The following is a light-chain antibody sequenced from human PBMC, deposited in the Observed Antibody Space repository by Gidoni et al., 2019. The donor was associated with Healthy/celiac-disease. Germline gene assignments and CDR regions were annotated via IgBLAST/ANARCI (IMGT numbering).Light chain of an antibody. CDR1: QSVSSSY. V-gene: IGKV3-20*01. CDR2: GAS. J-gene: IGKJ1*01. CDR3: QQYGSSPS. Sequence: EIVLTQSPGTLSSSPGDRATLSCRASQSVSSSYLAWYQQKPGQAPRLLIYGASSRATGIPDRFSVSGSGTDFTLTISRLEPEDFAVYYCQQYGSSPSFGQGTKVEIK.